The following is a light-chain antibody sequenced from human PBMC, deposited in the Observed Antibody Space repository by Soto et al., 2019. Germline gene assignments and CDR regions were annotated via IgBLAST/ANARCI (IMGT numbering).Light chain of an antibody. CDR1: QRIRNY. Sequence: DVQITQSPSSLAASVGDIVTITCRASQRIRNYLNWYQQKPGKAPKLLIFAASSLQSGVPSRFSGSGSATDFTLTISSLKPQDFATYYCQQSYSTPSVTFGHGTKVDIK. V-gene: IGKV1-39*01. CDR2: AAS. J-gene: IGKJ1*01. CDR3: QQSYSTPSVT.